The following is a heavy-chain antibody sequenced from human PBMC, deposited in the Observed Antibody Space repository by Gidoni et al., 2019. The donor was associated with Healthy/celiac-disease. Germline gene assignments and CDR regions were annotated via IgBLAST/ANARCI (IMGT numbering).Heavy chain of an antibody. CDR1: GFTFSSSW. Sequence: EVQLVESGGGLVQPGGSLRLSCAASGFTFSSSWMSWVRQAPGKGLEWVANIKQDGSEKYYVDSVKGRFTISRDNAKNSLYLQMNSLRAEDTAVYYCAREVGIAARTYYYYYMDVWGKGTTVTVSS. CDR2: IKQDGSEK. V-gene: IGHV3-7*01. J-gene: IGHJ6*03. D-gene: IGHD6-6*01. CDR3: AREVGIAARTYYYYYMDV.